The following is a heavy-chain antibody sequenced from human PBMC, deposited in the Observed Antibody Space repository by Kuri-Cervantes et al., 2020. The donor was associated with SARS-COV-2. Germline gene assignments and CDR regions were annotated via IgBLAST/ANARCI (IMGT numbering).Heavy chain of an antibody. CDR2: ISSSSRYI. D-gene: IGHD4-17*01. V-gene: IGHV3-21*01. CDR3: AKATGLGWFDP. CDR1: GFTFSDYN. J-gene: IGHJ5*02. Sequence: GESLKISCAASGFTFSDYNVNWLRQAPGKGLEWVSSISSSSRYIYYADSVKGRFTVSRDNAKNSLFLQMNSLRAEDTAVYYCAKATGLGWFDPWGQGTLVTVSS.